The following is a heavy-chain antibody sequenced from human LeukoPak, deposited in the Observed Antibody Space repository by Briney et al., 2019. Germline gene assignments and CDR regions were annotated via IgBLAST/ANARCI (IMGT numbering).Heavy chain of an antibody. J-gene: IGHJ3*02. V-gene: IGHV1-18*01. CDR3: ARAGGDFWSGYPHGDDAFDI. CDR2: ISAYNGNT. Sequence: ASVTVSCTASGYTFTSYGISWVRQAPGQGLEWMGWISAYNGNTNYAQKLQGRVTMTRDTSTSTVYMELSSLRSEDTAVYYCARAGGDFWSGYPHGDDAFDIWGQGTMVTVSS. D-gene: IGHD3-3*01. CDR1: GYTFTSYG.